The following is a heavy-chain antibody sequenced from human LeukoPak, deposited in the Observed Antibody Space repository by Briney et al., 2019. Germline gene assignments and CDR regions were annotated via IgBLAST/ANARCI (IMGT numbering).Heavy chain of an antibody. V-gene: IGHV1-69*01. D-gene: IGHD3-10*01. CDR1: GGTFSSYA. CDR2: IIPIFGTA. Sequence: GSSVNVSCKASGGTFSSYAISWLRQAPGQGLEWMGGIIPIFGTANYAQKFQGRVTITADESTSTAYMELSSLRSEDTAVYYCASTPHYYGSGSAYYGMDVWGQGTTVTVSS. J-gene: IGHJ6*02. CDR3: ASTPHYYGSGSAYYGMDV.